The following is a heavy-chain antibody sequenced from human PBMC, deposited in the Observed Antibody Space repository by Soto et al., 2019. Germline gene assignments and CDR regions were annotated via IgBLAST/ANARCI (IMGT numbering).Heavy chain of an antibody. Sequence: LSLTCAVYGGSFSGYYWSWIRQPPGKGLEWIGEINHSGSTNYNPSLKSRVTISVDTSKNQFSLKLSSVTAADTAGYYCARGIAAAGTRGYYGMDVWGHGTTVTVSS. V-gene: IGHV4-34*01. CDR3: ARGIAAAGTRGYYGMDV. D-gene: IGHD6-13*01. CDR1: GGSFSGYY. CDR2: INHSGST. J-gene: IGHJ6*02.